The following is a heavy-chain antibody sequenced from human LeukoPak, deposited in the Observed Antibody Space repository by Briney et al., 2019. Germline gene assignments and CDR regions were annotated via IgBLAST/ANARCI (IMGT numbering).Heavy chain of an antibody. J-gene: IGHJ4*02. CDR2: IYYSGST. Sequence: PSETLSLTCTVSGGSISSYYWSWIRQPPGKGLEWIGYIYYSGSTNYNPSLKSRVTISVDTSKNQFSLKLSSVTAADTAVYYCARLRDYDILTGSLYYFDYWGQGTLVTVSS. V-gene: IGHV4-59*01. D-gene: IGHD3-9*01. CDR3: ARLRDYDILTGSLYYFDY. CDR1: GGSISSYY.